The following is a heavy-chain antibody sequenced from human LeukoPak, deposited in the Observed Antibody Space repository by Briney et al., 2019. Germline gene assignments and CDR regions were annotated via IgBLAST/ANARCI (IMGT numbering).Heavy chain of an antibody. D-gene: IGHD3-10*01. CDR1: GFTFSSYS. CDR3: ARLMVRGVIIIRGWFDP. Sequence: GSLRLSCAASGFTFSSYSMNWVRQAPGKGLEWIGEINHSGSTNYNPSLKSRVTISVDTSKNQFSLKLSSVTAADTAVYYCARLMVRGVIIIRGWFDPWGQGTLVTVSS. J-gene: IGHJ5*02. V-gene: IGHV4-34*01. CDR2: INHSGST.